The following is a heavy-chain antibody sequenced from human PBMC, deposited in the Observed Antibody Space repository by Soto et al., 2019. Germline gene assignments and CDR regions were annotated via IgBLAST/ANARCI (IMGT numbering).Heavy chain of an antibody. CDR3: ARDYSGYSLFDS. V-gene: IGHV4-31*03. Sequence: QVQLQESGPGLVQPSQTLSLTCTVSGGSIGSGAYYWSWIRLHPGEGLEWIGYSLDSGTTYYNPSLKSRVTMSVDTSKNQFSLKLSSVTAADTAVYYCARDYSGYSLFDSWGQGILVTVSS. CDR1: GGSIGSGAYY. D-gene: IGHD3-22*01. J-gene: IGHJ4*02. CDR2: SLDSGTT.